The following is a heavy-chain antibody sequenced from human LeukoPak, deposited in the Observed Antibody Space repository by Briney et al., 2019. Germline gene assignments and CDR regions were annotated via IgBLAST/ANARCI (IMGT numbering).Heavy chain of an antibody. J-gene: IGHJ3*02. CDR3: ARVKRVYCGGDCYHNAFDI. D-gene: IGHD2-21*01. CDR2: IYYSGST. V-gene: IGHV4-59*01. CDR1: GGSISSYC. Sequence: SETLSLTCTVSGGSISSYCWSWIRQPPGKGLEWIGYIYYSGSTNYNPSLKSRVTISVDTSKNQFSLKLSSVTAADTAVYYCARVKRVYCGGDCYHNAFDIWGQRTMVTVSS.